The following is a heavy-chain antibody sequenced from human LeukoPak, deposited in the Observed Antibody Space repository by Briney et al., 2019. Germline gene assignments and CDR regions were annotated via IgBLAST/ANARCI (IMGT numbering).Heavy chain of an antibody. CDR3: ARGLYFGSGTSILHYYAMDV. CDR1: GYTFTSYD. V-gene: IGHV1-8*01. J-gene: IGHJ6*02. D-gene: IGHD3-10*01. CDR2: MNPNSGNT. Sequence: ASVNVSCKASGYTFTSYDINWVRQASGQGLEWMGWMNPNSGNTGYAQKFQGRVTMTRNTSISTAYMELSSLRSEDTAVYYCARGLYFGSGTSILHYYAMDVWGQGATVTVSS.